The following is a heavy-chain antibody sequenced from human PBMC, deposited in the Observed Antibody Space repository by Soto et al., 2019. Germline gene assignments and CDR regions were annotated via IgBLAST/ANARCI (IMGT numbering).Heavy chain of an antibody. V-gene: IGHV6-1*01. CDR2: TYYRSKWYN. CDR1: VDSVSSNSAA. J-gene: IGHJ4*02. Sequence: QTHSITCAISVDSVSSNSAAWNWVRQSPSRGLEWLGRTYYRSKWYNDYAVSVKSRITINPDTSKNQFSLQLNSVTPEDTAVYCCARDLYLEGKHWPNFDYWGQGTLVTVSS. D-gene: IGHD1-1*01. CDR3: ARDLYLEGKHWPNFDY.